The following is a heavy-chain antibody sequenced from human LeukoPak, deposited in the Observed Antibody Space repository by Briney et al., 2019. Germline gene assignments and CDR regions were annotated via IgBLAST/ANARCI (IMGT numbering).Heavy chain of an antibody. CDR1: GGSFSGYY. Sequence: SETLSLTCAVYGGSFSGYYWSWIRQPPGKGLEWIGEINHSGSTNYNPSLKSRVTISVDTSKNQFSLKLSSVTAADTAVYYCASSLYSSGPKKDYWGQGTLVTVSS. CDR3: ASSLYSSGPKKDY. CDR2: INHSGST. V-gene: IGHV4-34*01. D-gene: IGHD6-19*01. J-gene: IGHJ4*02.